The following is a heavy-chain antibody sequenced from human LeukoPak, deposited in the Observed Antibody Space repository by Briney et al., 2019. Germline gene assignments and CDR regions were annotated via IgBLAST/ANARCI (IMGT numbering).Heavy chain of an antibody. Sequence: GAPVKVSCKASGYTFTSYDINWVRQATGQGLEWMGWMNPNSGNTGYAQKFQGRVTMTRNTSISTAYMELSSLRSEDTAVYYCAREQQLEGGFDYWGQGTLVTVSS. J-gene: IGHJ4*02. V-gene: IGHV1-8*01. D-gene: IGHD6-13*01. CDR2: MNPNSGNT. CDR1: GYTFTSYD. CDR3: AREQQLEGGFDY.